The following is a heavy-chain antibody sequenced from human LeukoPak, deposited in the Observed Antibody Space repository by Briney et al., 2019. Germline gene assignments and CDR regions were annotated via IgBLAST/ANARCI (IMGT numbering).Heavy chain of an antibody. V-gene: IGHV3-74*01. Sequence: GGSLRLSCAASGFTFSSYWMHWVRQAPGKGLVWVSRINSDGSSTSYADSVKGRFTISRDNAKNTLYLQMNSLRVEDTAGYYCAREAYYDSSGPFDPWGQGTLVTVSS. CDR2: INSDGSST. D-gene: IGHD3-22*01. J-gene: IGHJ5*02. CDR1: GFTFSSYW. CDR3: AREAYYDSSGPFDP.